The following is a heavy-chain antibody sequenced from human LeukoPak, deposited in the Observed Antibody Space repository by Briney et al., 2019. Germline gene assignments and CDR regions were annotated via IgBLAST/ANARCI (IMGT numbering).Heavy chain of an antibody. Sequence: GGSLRLSCAASGFTFSSYSMNWVRQAPGKGLEWVSSISSSSSYIYYADSVKGRFTISRDNSKNTLYLQMNSLRAEDTAVYYCAKGRQIWPADYWGQGTLVTVSS. J-gene: IGHJ4*02. CDR3: AKGRQIWPADY. CDR2: ISSSSSYI. CDR1: GFTFSSYS. V-gene: IGHV3-21*04.